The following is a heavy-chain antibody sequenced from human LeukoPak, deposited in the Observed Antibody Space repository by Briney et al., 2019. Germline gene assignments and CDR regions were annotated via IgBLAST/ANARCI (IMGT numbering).Heavy chain of an antibody. CDR3: ARHGRWELRYYFDY. Sequence: PSETLSLTCTVSGGSISSSSYYWGWIRQPPGKGPEWIGSIYYSGSTYYNPSLKSRVTISVDTSKNQFSLKLSSVTAADTAVYYCARHGRWELRYYFDYWGQGTLVTVSS. CDR1: GGSISSSSYY. CDR2: IYYSGST. D-gene: IGHD1-26*01. V-gene: IGHV4-39*01. J-gene: IGHJ4*02.